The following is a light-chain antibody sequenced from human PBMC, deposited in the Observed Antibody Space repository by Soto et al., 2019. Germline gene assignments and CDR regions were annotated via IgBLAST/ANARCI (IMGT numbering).Light chain of an antibody. V-gene: IGLV2-14*01. J-gene: IGLJ2*01. CDR2: DVS. Sequence: QSVLTQPASVSGSPGQSITISCTGTSSDAGGYNYVSWYQQHPGKAPKLMIYDVSNRPSGVSNRFSGSKSGNTASLTISGLQAEDEADYYCSSYTTSGSLVFGGGTKLTVL. CDR3: SSYTTSGSLV. CDR1: SSDAGGYNY.